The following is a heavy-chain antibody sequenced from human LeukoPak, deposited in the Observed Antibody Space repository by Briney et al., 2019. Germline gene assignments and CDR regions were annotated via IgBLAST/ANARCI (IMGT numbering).Heavy chain of an antibody. V-gene: IGHV1-69*06. CDR2: IIPIFGTA. CDR3: ARGSTTVTEARNAFYYYYMDV. Sequence: SVNVSCKASGGTFSSYAISWVRQPPGQGLEWMGRIIPIFGTANYAQKFQGRVTITADKSTSTAYMELSSLRSEDTAVYYCARGSTTVTEARNAFYYYYMDVWGKGTTVTVSS. J-gene: IGHJ6*03. D-gene: IGHD4-11*01. CDR1: GGTFSSYA.